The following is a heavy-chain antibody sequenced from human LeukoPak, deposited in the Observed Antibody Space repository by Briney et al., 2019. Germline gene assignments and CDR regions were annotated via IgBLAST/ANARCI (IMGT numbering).Heavy chain of an antibody. Sequence: ASVKVSCKASGCTFTGYYMHWVRQAPGQGLEWMGWINPNSGGTNYAQKFQGRVTMTRDTSISTAYMELSRMRSDDTAVYYCARNCEDGYSYGLWGQGTLVTVSS. D-gene: IGHD5-18*01. CDR1: GCTFTGYY. V-gene: IGHV1-2*02. CDR3: ARNCEDGYSYGL. J-gene: IGHJ4*02. CDR2: INPNSGGT.